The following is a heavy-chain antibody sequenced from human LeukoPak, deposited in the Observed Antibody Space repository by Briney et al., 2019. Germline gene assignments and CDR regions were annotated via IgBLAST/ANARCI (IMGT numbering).Heavy chain of an antibody. CDR1: GFTFSSYG. Sequence: GGSLRLSCAASGFTFSSYGMHWVRQAPGKGLEWVANIKQDGSEKYYVDSVKGRFTISRDNAKNSLCLQMNSLRAEDTAVYYCASYYDFWSGCDYWGQGTLVTVSS. J-gene: IGHJ4*02. V-gene: IGHV3-7*01. D-gene: IGHD3-3*01. CDR2: IKQDGSEK. CDR3: ASYYDFWSGCDY.